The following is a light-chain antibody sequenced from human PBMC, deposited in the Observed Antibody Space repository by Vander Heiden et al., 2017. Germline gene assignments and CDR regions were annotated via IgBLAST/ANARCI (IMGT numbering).Light chain of an antibody. V-gene: IGKV1-5*03. CDR2: KAS. CDR1: ETISSW. J-gene: IGKJ2*01. Sequence: DMQMTQSPSTLSASVGDRVTITCRASETISSWLAWYQQKPGEAPKLRIYKASSLHSGVPSRFSGSGSGTEFTLTITYLQPEDSATYYCQQYNTIPYIFAQGTRLEIK. CDR3: QQYNTIPYI.